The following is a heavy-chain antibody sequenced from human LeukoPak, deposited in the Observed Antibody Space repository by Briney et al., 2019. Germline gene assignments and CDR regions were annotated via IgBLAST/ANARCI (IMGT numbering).Heavy chain of an antibody. Sequence: SETLSLTCAVNGGSLSAYYWNWIRQPPGKGLEWIGEINHGGSTNYNPSLKSRVTTSVDTSKNQFSLKLSSVTAADTAVYYCARLRRYCSNTSCPKTLDVWGKGTTVTVSS. D-gene: IGHD2-2*01. CDR1: GGSLSAYY. CDR2: INHGGST. J-gene: IGHJ6*04. CDR3: ARLRRYCSNTSCPKTLDV. V-gene: IGHV4-34*01.